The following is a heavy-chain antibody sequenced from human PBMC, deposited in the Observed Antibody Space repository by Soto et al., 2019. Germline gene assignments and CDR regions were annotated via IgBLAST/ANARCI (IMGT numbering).Heavy chain of an antibody. CDR1: GNSLSSSNW. CDR3: ASVPSLATRAFDI. V-gene: IGHV4-4*02. Sequence: PSETLSLTCAVSGNSLSSSNWWTWVRQPPGKGLEWIGEVYYTGTTNYNPSLERRVTISVDKSKNQFSLKVNSVTAADTAVYYCASVPSLATRAFDIWGQGTMVTVSS. J-gene: IGHJ3*02. CDR2: VYYTGTT. D-gene: IGHD6-6*01.